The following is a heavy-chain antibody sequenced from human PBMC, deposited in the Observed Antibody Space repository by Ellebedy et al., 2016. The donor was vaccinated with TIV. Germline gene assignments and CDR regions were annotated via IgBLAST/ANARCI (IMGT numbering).Heavy chain of an antibody. CDR3: VRTGVSGIYDAFDT. D-gene: IGHD1-20*01. V-gene: IGHV3-23*01. CDR1: GFTFSSYA. CDR2: ISGSGGNT. Sequence: GESLKISXAASGFTFSSYAMSWVRQAPGKGLEWVSAISGSGGNTYYADSVKGRFTISRDNSKNTLYVQMNSLGAEDTAVYYCVRTGVSGIYDAFDTWGQGTVVTVSS. J-gene: IGHJ3*02.